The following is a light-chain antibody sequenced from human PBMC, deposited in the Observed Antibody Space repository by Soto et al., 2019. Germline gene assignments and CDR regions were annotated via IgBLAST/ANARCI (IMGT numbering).Light chain of an antibody. CDR3: MQAIPAPRT. Sequence: DIVLTQSPLSLPVTPGEPASISCRSGQSLLHSNGNIYLDWYLQKPGQSPQLLIYLGSIRASGVPARFSGSGSCPDITLKFTRVEAEEVGAYYGMQAIPAPRTFGLGTKVE. V-gene: IGKV2-28*01. CDR2: LGS. CDR1: QSLLHSNGNIY. J-gene: IGKJ1*01.